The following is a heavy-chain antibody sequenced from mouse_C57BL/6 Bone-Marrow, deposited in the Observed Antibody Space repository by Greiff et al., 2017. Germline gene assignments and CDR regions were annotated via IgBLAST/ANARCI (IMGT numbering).Heavy chain of an antibody. CDR3: TRDNYGSRGDWYFDV. V-gene: IGHV5-9-1*02. J-gene: IGHJ1*03. CDR2: ISSGGDYI. D-gene: IGHD1-1*01. Sequence: EVMLVESGEGLVKPGGSLKLSCAASGFTFSSYAMSWVRQTPEKRLEWVAYISSGGDYIYYADTVKGRFTISRDNARNTLYLQMSSLKSEDTAMYYCTRDNYGSRGDWYFDVWGTGTTVTVSS. CDR1: GFTFSSYA.